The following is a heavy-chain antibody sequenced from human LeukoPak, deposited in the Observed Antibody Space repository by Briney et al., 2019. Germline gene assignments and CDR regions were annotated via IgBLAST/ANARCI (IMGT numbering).Heavy chain of an antibody. CDR1: GFTFNSYA. CDR2: ISGSGGST. J-gene: IGHJ4*02. Sequence: GGSLRLSCAASGFTFNSYAMSWVRQAPGKGLEWVSAISGSGGSTYYADSVKGRFTISRDNSKNTLYLQMNSLRAEDTAVYYCAKLGSSSWFYNYFDYWGQGTLVTVSS. D-gene: IGHD6-13*01. V-gene: IGHV3-23*01. CDR3: AKLGSSSWFYNYFDY.